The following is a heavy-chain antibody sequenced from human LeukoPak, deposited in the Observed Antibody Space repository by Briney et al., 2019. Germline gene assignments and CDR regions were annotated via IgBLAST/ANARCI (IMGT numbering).Heavy chain of an antibody. CDR1: GFTLSDYG. D-gene: IGHD2-15*01. V-gene: IGHV3-30*03. Sequence: PGGSLRLSCAVSGFTLSDYGMHWVRQAPGKGLEWVAVIADNGNDKWYIHSVKGRFTISRDNSKNTVYLQMNSLRPEDTALYYCAGGLLGCRSGSCYPTDYWGQGTLVTVSS. CDR2: IADNGNDK. CDR3: AGGLLGCRSGSCYPTDY. J-gene: IGHJ4*02.